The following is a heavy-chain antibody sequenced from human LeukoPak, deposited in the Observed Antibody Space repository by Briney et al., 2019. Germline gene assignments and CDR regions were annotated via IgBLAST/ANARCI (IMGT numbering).Heavy chain of an antibody. J-gene: IGHJ4*02. CDR2: ISSGGSTT. CDR3: ARDHMGYDY. D-gene: IGHD1-26*01. Sequence: GGSLRLSCAASGFTFSSYSMNWVRQAPGKGLEWVSYISSGGSTTYYAGSVKGRLTVSRDNAKNSLYLLMNSLRAEDTAVYYCARDHMGYDYWGQGTLVTVSS. V-gene: IGHV3-48*04. CDR1: GFTFSSYS.